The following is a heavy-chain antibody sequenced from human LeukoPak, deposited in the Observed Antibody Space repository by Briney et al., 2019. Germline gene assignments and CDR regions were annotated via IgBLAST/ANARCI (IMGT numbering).Heavy chain of an antibody. D-gene: IGHD3-22*01. CDR1: GFTFSSYS. Sequence: GGSLRLSCVASGFTFSSYSMNWVRQAPGKGLEWVSSISSSSSYIYYADSVKGRFTISRDNAKNSLYLQMNSLRAEDTAVYYCARDPYYYDSSGYFGSDYWGQGTLVTVSS. CDR2: ISSSSSYI. V-gene: IGHV3-21*01. J-gene: IGHJ4*02. CDR3: ARDPYYYDSSGYFGSDY.